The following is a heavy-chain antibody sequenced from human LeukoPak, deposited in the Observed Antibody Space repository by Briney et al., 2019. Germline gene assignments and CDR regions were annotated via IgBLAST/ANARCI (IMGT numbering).Heavy chain of an antibody. Sequence: GGSLRLSCAASGFTSSNYWMNWVRQAPGKGLEWVANIKEDGSEKYYVDSVKGRFTISRDNAKNSLYLQMNSLRAEDTAVYYCARADRYCSGGSCYRGWFDPWGQGTLVTVSS. CDR2: IKEDGSEK. D-gene: IGHD2-15*01. V-gene: IGHV3-7*01. J-gene: IGHJ5*02. CDR1: GFTSSNYW. CDR3: ARADRYCSGGSCYRGWFDP.